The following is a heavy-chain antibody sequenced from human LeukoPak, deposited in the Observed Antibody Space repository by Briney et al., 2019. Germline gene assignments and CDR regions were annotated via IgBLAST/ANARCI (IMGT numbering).Heavy chain of an antibody. D-gene: IGHD2-2*01. J-gene: IGHJ4*02. CDR3: ASLGYCSSTSCRKIDFDY. CDR2: IYTSGST. CDR1: GGSISSGSYY. V-gene: IGHV4-61*02. Sequence: SQTLSLTCTVSGGSISSGSYYWSWIRQPAGKGLEWIGRIYTSGSTNYNPSLKSRVTISVDTSKNQFSLKLSSVTAADTAVYYCASLGYCSSTSCRKIDFDYWGQGTLVTVSS.